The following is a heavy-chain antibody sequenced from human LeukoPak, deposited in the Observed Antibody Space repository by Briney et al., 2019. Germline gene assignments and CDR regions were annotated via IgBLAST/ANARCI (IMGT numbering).Heavy chain of an antibody. Sequence: ASVKVSCKASGYTFTGYYMHWVRQAPGQGLEWMGWINPNSGGTNYAQKFQGRVTMTGDTSISTAYMELSRLRSDDTAVYYCARTPGLRPDLYYFDYWGQGTLVTVSS. V-gene: IGHV1-2*02. D-gene: IGHD4-17*01. CDR2: INPNSGGT. CDR3: ARTPGLRPDLYYFDY. J-gene: IGHJ4*02. CDR1: GYTFTGYY.